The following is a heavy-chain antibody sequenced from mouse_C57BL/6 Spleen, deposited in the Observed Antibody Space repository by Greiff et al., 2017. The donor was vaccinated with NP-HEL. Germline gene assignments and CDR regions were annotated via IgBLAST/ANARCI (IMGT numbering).Heavy chain of an antibody. J-gene: IGHJ4*01. CDR2: INPSNGGT. D-gene: IGHD2-10*01. V-gene: IGHV1-53*01. CDR3: ARGPLLGAMDY. CDR1: GYTFTSYW. Sequence: VKLKQPGTELVKPGASVKLSCKASGYTFTSYWMHWVKQRPGQGLEWIGNINPSNGGTNYNEKFKSKATLTVDKSSSTAYMQLSSLTSEDSAVYYCARGPLLGAMDYWGQGTSVTVSS.